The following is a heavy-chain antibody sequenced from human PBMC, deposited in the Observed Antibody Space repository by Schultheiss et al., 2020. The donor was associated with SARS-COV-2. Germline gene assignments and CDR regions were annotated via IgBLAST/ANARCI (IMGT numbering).Heavy chain of an antibody. J-gene: IGHJ6*02. D-gene: IGHD3-3*01. CDR3: ARDGGYDFWSGFSGWLDV. CDR2: INPSGGST. V-gene: IGHV1-46*01. Sequence: ASVKVSCKASGYTFTSYYMHWVRQAPGQGLEWMGIINPSGGSTSYAQKFQGRVTMTRNTSISTAYMELSSLRSEDTAVYYCARDGGYDFWSGFSGWLDVWGQGTTVTVSS. CDR1: GYTFTSYY.